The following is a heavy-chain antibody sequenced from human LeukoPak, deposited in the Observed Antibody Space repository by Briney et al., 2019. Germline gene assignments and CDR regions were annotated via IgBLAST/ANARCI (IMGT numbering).Heavy chain of an antibody. J-gene: IGHJ4*02. V-gene: IGHV1-69*04. CDR1: GGTFSSYA. D-gene: IGHD3-10*01. CDR2: IIPILGIA. Sequence: SVKVSCKASGGTFSSYAISWVRQAPGQGLEWMGRIIPILGIANYAQKLQGRVTMTTDTSTSTAYMELRSLRSDDTAVYYCAREHYYIDYWGQGTLVTVSS. CDR3: AREHYYIDY.